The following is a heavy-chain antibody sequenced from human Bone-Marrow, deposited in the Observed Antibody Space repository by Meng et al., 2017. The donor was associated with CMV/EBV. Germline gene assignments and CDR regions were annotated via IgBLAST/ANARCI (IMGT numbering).Heavy chain of an antibody. Sequence: SETLSLTCAVYGGSVSGYYWSWIRQPPGKGLEWIGEINHSGSTNYNPSLKSRVTISVDTSKNQFSLKLSSVTAADTAVYYCARGVAYSSGWSYYYYYGMDVWGQGTTVTVSS. J-gene: IGHJ6*02. CDR2: INHSGST. CDR3: ARGVAYSSGWSYYYYYGMDV. CDR1: GGSVSGYY. D-gene: IGHD6-19*01. V-gene: IGHV4-34*01.